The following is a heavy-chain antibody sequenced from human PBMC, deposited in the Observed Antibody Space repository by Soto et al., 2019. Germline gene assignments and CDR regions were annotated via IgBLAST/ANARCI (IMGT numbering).Heavy chain of an antibody. V-gene: IGHV3-23*01. J-gene: IGHJ6*02. D-gene: IGHD6-6*01. CDR1: GFTFSSYA. CDR3: AKGRISIAALRDYYYGMDV. Sequence: GSLRLSCAASGFTFSSYAMSWVRQAPGKGLEWVSAISGSGGSTYYADSVKGRFTISRDNSKNTLYLQMNSLRAEDTAVYYCAKGRISIAALRDYYYGMDVWGQGTTVTVSS. CDR2: ISGSGGST.